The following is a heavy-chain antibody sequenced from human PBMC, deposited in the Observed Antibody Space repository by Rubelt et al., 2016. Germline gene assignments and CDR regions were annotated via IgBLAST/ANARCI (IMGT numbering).Heavy chain of an antibody. J-gene: IGHJ4*02. CDR1: GGSFSGYY. CDR3: ARGRDGDRMGC. D-gene: IGHD4-17*01. CDR2: INHSGST. V-gene: IGHV4-34*01. Sequence: QVQLQQWGAGLLKPSETLSLTCAVYGGSFSGYYRSWIRQPPGKGLEWIGEINHSGSTYYNPSLKSRVTISVDTSKNQFSRRRGAVAAADTAVYYCARGRDGDRMGCWGQGTLVTVSS.